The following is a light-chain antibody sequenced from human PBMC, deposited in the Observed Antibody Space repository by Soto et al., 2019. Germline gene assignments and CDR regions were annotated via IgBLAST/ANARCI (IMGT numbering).Light chain of an antibody. Sequence: DIVMTHSPLSLVVTAGEPTSISCRSSQSLLFNNEYNYLDWYLQKPGQSPQLLMYLGSNRAPGVPARFSGTGSGTDFTLTISSLQPEDSATYYCQQLHSYPVTFGHGTRLEIK. V-gene: IGKV2-28*01. CDR3: QQLHSYPVT. CDR2: LGS. CDR1: QSLLFNNEYNY. J-gene: IGKJ5*01.